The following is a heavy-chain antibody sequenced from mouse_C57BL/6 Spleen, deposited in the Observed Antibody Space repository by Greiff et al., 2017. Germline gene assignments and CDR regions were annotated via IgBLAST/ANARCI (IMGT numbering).Heavy chain of an antibody. CDR1: GFTFSDFY. CDR2: SRNKANDYTT. D-gene: IGHD2-3*01. V-gene: IGHV7-1*01. CDR3: ARDAHYDGYYEGYAMDY. J-gene: IGHJ4*01. Sequence: EVKLVESGGGLVQSGRSLRLSCATSGFTFSDFYMEWVRQAPGKGLEWIAASRNKANDYTTEYSASVKGRFIVSRDTYQSILYLQMNALRSEDTAIYYCARDAHYDGYYEGYAMDYWGQGTSVTVSS.